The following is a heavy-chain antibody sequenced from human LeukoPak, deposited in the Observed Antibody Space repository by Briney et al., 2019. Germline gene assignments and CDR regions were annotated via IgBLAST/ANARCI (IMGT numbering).Heavy chain of an antibody. J-gene: IGHJ4*02. CDR3: AKASPSYSGYDFDY. Sequence: GGSLRLSCAASGFTFSSYGMHWVRQAPGKGLEWVAAISFDGSNKYYADSVKGRFTISRDNSKNTLYLQMNSLRAEDTAVYYCAKASPSYSGYDFDYWGQGTLVTVSS. CDR1: GFTFSSYG. D-gene: IGHD5-12*01. CDR2: ISFDGSNK. V-gene: IGHV3-30*18.